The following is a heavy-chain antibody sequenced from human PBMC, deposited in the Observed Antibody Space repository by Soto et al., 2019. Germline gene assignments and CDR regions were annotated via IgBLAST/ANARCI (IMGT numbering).Heavy chain of an antibody. D-gene: IGHD4-17*01. CDR2: IKQDGSKE. CDR3: ARDEDQTGAYPEDFYHY. J-gene: IGHJ4*02. V-gene: IGHV3-7*01. Sequence: EVQLVDSGGGLVQPGGSLRLSCAASGFTFSNYWMRWVRQAPGKGLEWVANIKQDGSKEYYVDSVKGRFTISRDNARNSLYLQMNSLGAEDTAVYYCARDEDQTGAYPEDFYHYWGQGTLATVSS. CDR1: GFTFSNYW.